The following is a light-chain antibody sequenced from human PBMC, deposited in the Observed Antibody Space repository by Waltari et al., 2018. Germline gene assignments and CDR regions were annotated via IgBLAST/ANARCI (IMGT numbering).Light chain of an antibody. V-gene: IGLV2-11*01. CDR1: SRDVGAYRY. CDR2: DVS. J-gene: IGLJ2*01. Sequence: QSALTQPHSVSGSPGQAVNISCAGTSRDVGAYRYVSWYQQYPGKVPKLLIYDVSKRPPGVPGRFSGPKSGDTASLTISGVQAEDEADYHCCSYAGNSVIFGGGTHLTVL. CDR3: CSYAGNSVI.